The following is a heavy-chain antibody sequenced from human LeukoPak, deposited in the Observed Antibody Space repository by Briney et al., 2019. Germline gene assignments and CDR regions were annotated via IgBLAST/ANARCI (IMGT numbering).Heavy chain of an antibody. J-gene: IGHJ5*02. CDR3: ARDSSSAVAGTLWFYP. V-gene: IGHV1-18*01. D-gene: IGHD6-19*01. CDR2: ISAYNGNT. CDR1: GYTFTSYG. Sequence: ASVKVSCKASGYTFTSYGISWVRQAPGQGLEWMGWISAYNGNTNYAQKLQGRATMTTDTSTSTAYMELRSLRSDDTAVYYCARDSSSAVAGTLWFYPWGQGTLVTVSS.